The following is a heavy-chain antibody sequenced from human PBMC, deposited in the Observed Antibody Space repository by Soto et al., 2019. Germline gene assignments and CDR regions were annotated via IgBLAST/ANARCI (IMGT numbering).Heavy chain of an antibody. CDR2: IYPGDSDT. J-gene: IGHJ6*02. V-gene: IGHV5-51*01. D-gene: IGHD6-13*01. CDR1: GHSFTSYW. CDR3: ARGRVAAGTSPYYGMDL. Sequence: GQSQQLPCKVSGHSFTSYWIGWLRQMPGKGLEWMGVIYPGDSDTRYSPSFQGQVTISADKSISTAYLQWSSLKASDTAMYYCARGRVAAGTSPYYGMDLGGQGTTVTVPS.